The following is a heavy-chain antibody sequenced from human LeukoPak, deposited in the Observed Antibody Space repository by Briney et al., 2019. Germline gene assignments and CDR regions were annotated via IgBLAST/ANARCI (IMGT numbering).Heavy chain of an antibody. J-gene: IGHJ4*02. CDR1: GYTFTGYP. Sequence: ASVKVSCKASGYTFTGYPILWVRQAPGQGLEWMGWIIPNSGATTYAQKFQGRVTMTRDTSISTAFMELSSLTSDDTAVYYCTRGDYWGQGTPVTVSS. CDR2: IIPNSGAT. CDR3: TRGDY. V-gene: IGHV1-2*02.